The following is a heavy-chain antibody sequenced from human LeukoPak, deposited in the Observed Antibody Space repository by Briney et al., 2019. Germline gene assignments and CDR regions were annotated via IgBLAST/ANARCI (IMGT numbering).Heavy chain of an antibody. CDR3: ARDRGYSYGSIDY. D-gene: IGHD5-18*01. CDR1: GFTFSSYG. CDR2: IWYDGSNK. V-gene: IGHV3-33*01. Sequence: GGSLRLSCAASGFTFSSYGMHWVRQAPGKGLEWVAVIWYDGSNKYYADSVKGRFTISRDNSKNTLYLQMHSLRAVDSAVYYCARDRGYSYGSIDYWGQGILVTVSS. J-gene: IGHJ4*02.